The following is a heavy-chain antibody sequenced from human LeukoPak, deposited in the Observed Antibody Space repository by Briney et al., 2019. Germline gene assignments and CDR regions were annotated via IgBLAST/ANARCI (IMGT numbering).Heavy chain of an antibody. Sequence: SETLSLTCTVSGDSISSGNFYWHWIRQPAGKGLEWIGRIYTSGRTNFNPSLKSRVTISVDTSKNQFSLKLSSVTAADTAVYYCARLYQGYSYGYPYNWFDPWGQGTLVTVSS. D-gene: IGHD5-18*01. CDR2: IYTSGRT. CDR1: GDSISSGNFY. CDR3: ARLYQGYSYGYPYNWFDP. V-gene: IGHV4-61*02. J-gene: IGHJ5*02.